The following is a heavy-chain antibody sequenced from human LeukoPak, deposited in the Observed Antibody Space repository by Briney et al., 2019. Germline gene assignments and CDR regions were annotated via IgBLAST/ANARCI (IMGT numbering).Heavy chain of an antibody. CDR2: IRYDGSNK. CDR1: GFTFSSYG. J-gene: IGHJ6*03. Sequence: GGSLRLSCAASGFTFSSYGMHWVRQAPDKGLEWVAFIRYDGSNKYYADSVKGRFTISRDNSKNTLYLQMNSLRAEDTAVYYCARKHYDFWSGYYTGPEDYYYYYMDVWGKGTTVTVSS. CDR3: ARKHYDFWSGYYTGPEDYYYYYMDV. D-gene: IGHD3-3*01. V-gene: IGHV3-30*02.